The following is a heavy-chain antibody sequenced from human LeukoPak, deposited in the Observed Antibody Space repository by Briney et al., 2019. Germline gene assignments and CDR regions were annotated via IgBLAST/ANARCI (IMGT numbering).Heavy chain of an antibody. J-gene: IGHJ5*02. Sequence: PGGSLRLSCAASGFTFSNYAMNWVRQAPGKGLEWVSRITSSSHYIYYADSVKGRFTISRDNAKNSLYLDMSSLRADDTAVYYCARAENSGSGGLDPWGQGTLVTVSS. D-gene: IGHD2-15*01. CDR1: GFTFSNYA. CDR3: ARAENSGSGGLDP. CDR2: ITSSSHYI. V-gene: IGHV3-21*01.